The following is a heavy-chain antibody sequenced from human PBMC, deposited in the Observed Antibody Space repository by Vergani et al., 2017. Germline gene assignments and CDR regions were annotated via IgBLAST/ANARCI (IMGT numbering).Heavy chain of an antibody. Sequence: QVQLQESGPGLVKPEQKRKRRGKGEGGARSRGEEKRSGRGQTRGKGREWSGYIYYSGGTYYNPSLKSRVTISVDTSKNQFSLKLSSVTAADTAVYYCASGSWFGELLPLPFDYWGQGTLVTVSS. V-gene: IGHV4-30-4*01. J-gene: IGHJ4*02. CDR2: IYYSGGT. CDR3: ASGSWFGELLPLPFDY. D-gene: IGHD3-10*01. CDR1: GGARSRGEEK.